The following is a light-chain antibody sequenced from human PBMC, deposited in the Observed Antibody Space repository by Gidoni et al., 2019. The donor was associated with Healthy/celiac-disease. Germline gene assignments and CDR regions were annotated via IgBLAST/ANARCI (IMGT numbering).Light chain of an antibody. CDR2: GNS. J-gene: IGLJ1*01. V-gene: IGLV1-40*01. CDR3: QSYDSSLSENV. CDR1: SSNIGAGYD. Sequence: QSVLTQPPSVPGAPGQRVTISCTGSSSNIGAGYDVHWYQQLPGTAPKLLIYGNSNRPSGVPDRFSGSKSGTSASLASTGLQAEDEADYYCQSYDSSLSENVFGTGTKVTVL.